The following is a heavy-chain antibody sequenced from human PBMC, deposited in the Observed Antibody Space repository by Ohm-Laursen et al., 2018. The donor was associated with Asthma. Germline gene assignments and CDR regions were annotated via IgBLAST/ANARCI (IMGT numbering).Heavy chain of an antibody. J-gene: IGHJ3*02. CDR2: IWYDGSNK. CDR3: AKDPWGNTAMATGAFDI. CDR1: GFTFSSYG. Sequence: SLRLSCAASGFTFSSYGMHWVRQAPGKGLEWVAVIWYDGSNKYYADSVKGRFTISRDNSKNTLYLQMNSLRAEDTAVYYCAKDPWGNTAMATGAFDIWGQGTMVTVSS. D-gene: IGHD5-18*01. V-gene: IGHV3-33*06.